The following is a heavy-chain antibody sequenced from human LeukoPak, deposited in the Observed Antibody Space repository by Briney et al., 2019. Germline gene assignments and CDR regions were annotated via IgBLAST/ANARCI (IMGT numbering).Heavy chain of an antibody. D-gene: IGHD5-12*01. CDR2: ISYDGSNK. CDR1: GLTFSTYA. J-gene: IGHJ6*02. CDR3: ARDSATYYYSYAMDV. Sequence: GGSLRLSCAASGLTFSTYAMHCVRQAPGKGLEWVAVISYDGSNKYYADSVKGRFTISRDNSKNTLYLQMNSLRAEDTAVFYCARDSATYYYSYAMDVWGQGTTVTVSS. V-gene: IGHV3-30-3*01.